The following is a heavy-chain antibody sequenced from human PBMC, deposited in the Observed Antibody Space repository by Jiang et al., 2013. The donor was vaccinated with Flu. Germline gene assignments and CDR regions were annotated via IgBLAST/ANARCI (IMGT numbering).Heavy chain of an antibody. D-gene: IGHD1-26*01. J-gene: IGHJ4*02. CDR3: ATNGVGDQTGFDH. Sequence: EWMAKINPNQWWHTLCTQLSGSFTVTRDTSISTAYMELSRLTSDDTAVYFCATNGVGDQTGFDHWGQGTPVTVSS. V-gene: IGHV1-2*02. CDR2: INPNQWWH.